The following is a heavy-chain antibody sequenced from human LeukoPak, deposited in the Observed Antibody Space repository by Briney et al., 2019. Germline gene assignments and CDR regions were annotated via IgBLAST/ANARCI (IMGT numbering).Heavy chain of an antibody. J-gene: IGHJ6*04. V-gene: IGHV1-2*04. CDR1: GYTFTGYY. CDR2: INPNSGGT. Sequence: ASVKVSCKASGYTFTGYYMNWVRQAPGQGLEWMGWINPNSGGTNYAQKFQGWVTMTRDTSISTAYMELSRLRSDDTAVYYCARNGDYDYYYGMDVWGKGTTVTVSS. CDR3: ARNGDYDYYYGMDV. D-gene: IGHD4-17*01.